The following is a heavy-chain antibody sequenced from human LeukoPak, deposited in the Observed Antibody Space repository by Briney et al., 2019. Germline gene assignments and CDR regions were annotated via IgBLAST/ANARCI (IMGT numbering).Heavy chain of an antibody. Sequence: PSETLSLTCAVYGGSFSGYYWSWIRQPPGKGLEWIGEINHSGSTNYNPSLKSRVTISVDTSKNQFSLKLSSVTAADTAVYYCARSRWIQLKSGEYFQHWGQGTLVTVSP. V-gene: IGHV4-34*01. J-gene: IGHJ1*01. CDR3: ARSRWIQLKSGEYFQH. CDR1: GGSFSGYY. CDR2: INHSGST. D-gene: IGHD5-18*01.